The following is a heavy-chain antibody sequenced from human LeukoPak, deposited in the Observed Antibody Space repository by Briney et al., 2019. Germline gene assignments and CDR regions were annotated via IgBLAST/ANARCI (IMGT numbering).Heavy chain of an antibody. CDR1: GYTFTSYA. CDR3: ATYYYDSRYFGG. CDR2: INAGNGNT. Sequence: ASVKVSCKASGYTFTSYAMHWVRQAPGQRLEWMGWINAGNGNTKYSQKFQGRVTITRDTSASTAYMELSSLRSGDTAVYYCATYYYDSRYFGGWGQGTLVTVSS. J-gene: IGHJ4*02. V-gene: IGHV1-3*01. D-gene: IGHD3-22*01.